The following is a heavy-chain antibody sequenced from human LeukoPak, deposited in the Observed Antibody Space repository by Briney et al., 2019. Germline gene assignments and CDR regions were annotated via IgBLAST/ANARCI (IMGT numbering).Heavy chain of an antibody. CDR1: GGSISSSSYY. V-gene: IGHV4-39*01. Sequence: SETLSLTCTVSGGSISSSSYYWGWIRQPPGKGLEWIGSIYYSGSTYYNPSLKSRVTISVDTSKNQFSLKLSSVTAADTAVYYCARPGYRRHLDYWGQGTLVTVSS. J-gene: IGHJ4*02. D-gene: IGHD5-18*01. CDR2: IYYSGST. CDR3: ARPGYRRHLDY.